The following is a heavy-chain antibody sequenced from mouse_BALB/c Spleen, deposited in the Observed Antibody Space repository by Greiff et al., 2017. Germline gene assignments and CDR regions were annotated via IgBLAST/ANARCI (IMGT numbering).Heavy chain of an antibody. Sequence: EVQLQQSGPSLVKPSQTLSLTCSVTGDSITSGYWNWIRKFPGNKLEYMGYISYSGSTYYNPSLKSRISITRDTSKNQYYLQLNSVTTEDTATYYCAYYDGYYGWYFDVWGAGTTVTVSS. CDR1: GDSITSGY. CDR3: AYYDGYYGWYFDV. CDR2: ISYSGST. J-gene: IGHJ1*01. V-gene: IGHV3-8*02. D-gene: IGHD2-3*01.